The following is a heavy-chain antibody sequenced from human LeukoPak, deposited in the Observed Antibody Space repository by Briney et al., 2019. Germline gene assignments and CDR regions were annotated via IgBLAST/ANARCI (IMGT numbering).Heavy chain of an antibody. Sequence: VASVKVSCKASGYTFTSYDINWVRQATGQGLEWMGWMNPNSGNTGYAQKFQGRVTMTRNTSISTAYMELSSLRSEDTAVYYCARGPRLHHATIFGVVNYYYYYMDVWGKGTTVTVSS. CDR3: ARGPRLHHATIFGVVNYYYYYMDV. J-gene: IGHJ6*03. V-gene: IGHV1-8*01. CDR2: MNPNSGNT. CDR1: GYTFTSYD. D-gene: IGHD3-3*01.